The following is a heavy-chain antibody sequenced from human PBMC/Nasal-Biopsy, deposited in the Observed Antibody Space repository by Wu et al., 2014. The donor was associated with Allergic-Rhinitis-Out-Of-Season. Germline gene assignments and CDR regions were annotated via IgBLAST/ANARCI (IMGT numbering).Heavy chain of an antibody. V-gene: IGHV4-59*01. CDR1: GVSISTFY. J-gene: IGHJ4*02. D-gene: IGHD1-26*01. CDR3: ARAREGATSHRGFDY. CDR2: IYFTGNT. Sequence: TLSLTCTVSGVSISTFYWSWIRQPPGKGLEYIGYIYFTGNTNYNPSLKSRVTISVDTSKNQFSLRLNSVSAADTAVYYCARAREGATSHRGFDYWGRGTLVTVSS.